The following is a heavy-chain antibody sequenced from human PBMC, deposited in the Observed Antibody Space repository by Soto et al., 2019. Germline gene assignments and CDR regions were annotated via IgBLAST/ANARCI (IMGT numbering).Heavy chain of an antibody. CDR2: TYYRSKWYN. D-gene: IGHD6-13*01. V-gene: IGHV6-1*01. Sequence: SQTLSLTCAISGDSVSSNSAAWNWIRQSPSRGLEWLGRTYYRSKWYNDYAVSVKSRITINPDTSKNQFSLQLNSVTPEDTAVYHCASQPRSSWPHYYYYGMDVWGQGTTVTVSS. J-gene: IGHJ6*02. CDR3: ASQPRSSWPHYYYYGMDV. CDR1: GDSVSSNSAA.